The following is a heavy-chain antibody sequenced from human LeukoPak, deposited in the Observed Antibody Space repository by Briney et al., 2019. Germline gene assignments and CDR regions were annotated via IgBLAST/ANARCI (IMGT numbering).Heavy chain of an antibody. J-gene: IGHJ4*02. CDR3: ARVATVTTDFDY. D-gene: IGHD4-17*01. CDR1: GFIFSTYT. CDR2: ITSSSTYI. Sequence: GGSLRLSCAASGFIFSTYTMTWVRQAPGKGLEWVSTITSSSTYIYYADSLKGRFTISRDNAKNSLFLQMNSLRAEDTAVYYCARVATVTTDFDYWGLGTLVTVSS. V-gene: IGHV3-21*01.